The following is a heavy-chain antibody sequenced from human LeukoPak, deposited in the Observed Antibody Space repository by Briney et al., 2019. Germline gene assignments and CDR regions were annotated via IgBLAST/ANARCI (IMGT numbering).Heavy chain of an antibody. J-gene: IGHJ4*02. CDR2: ISNSGSYT. D-gene: IGHD1-26*01. V-gene: IGHV3-11*03. Sequence: GGSLRLSCAASGFTFSDYYMSWIRQAPGKGLEWVSYISNSGSYTNYADSVKGRFTISRDNAENSLYLQMNSLRAEDTAVYYCATVYSGSYLAYYWGQGTLVTVSS. CDR3: ATVYSGSYLAYY. CDR1: GFTFSDYY.